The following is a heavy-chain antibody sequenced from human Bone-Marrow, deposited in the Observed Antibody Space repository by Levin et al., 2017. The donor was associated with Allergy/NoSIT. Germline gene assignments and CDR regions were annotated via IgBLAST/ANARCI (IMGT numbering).Heavy chain of an antibody. J-gene: IGHJ4*02. Sequence: KVSCKGSGYSFANSWIGWVRQMPGKGLVWVGNIYPGDSDIRYSPSFEGQVTISADKSISTAYLQWNSLKASDTAIYYCARLIRGAFDYWGQGTLVTVSS. CDR1: GYSFANSW. CDR2: IYPGDSDI. D-gene: IGHD1-26*01. CDR3: ARLIRGAFDY. V-gene: IGHV5-51*01.